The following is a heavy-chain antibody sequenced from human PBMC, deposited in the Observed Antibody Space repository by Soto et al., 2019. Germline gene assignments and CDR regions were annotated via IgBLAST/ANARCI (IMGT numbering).Heavy chain of an antibody. CDR2: SYYSGTT. J-gene: IGHJ4*02. CDR1: GDSIISGGNY. D-gene: IGHD5-12*01. Sequence: QVQLQESGPGLVKPSQTLSLTCTVSGDSIISGGNYWTWIRQHPGKGLEWIGYSYYSGTTYYNPSLESRLTISVDTSKNQFSLKLNSVTAADTAVYYCARDRDGYNSVDYWGQRTLVTVSS. CDR3: ARDRDGYNSVDY. V-gene: IGHV4-31*03.